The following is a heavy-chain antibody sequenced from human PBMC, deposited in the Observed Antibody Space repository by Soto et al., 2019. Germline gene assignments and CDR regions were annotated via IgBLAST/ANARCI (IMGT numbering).Heavy chain of an antibody. CDR2: IYYSGST. J-gene: IGHJ6*02. V-gene: IGHV4-59*08. D-gene: IGHD6-13*01. CDR3: ARRYSSSLDV. CDR1: GGSIRSYY. Sequence: SETLSLTCTVSGGSIRSYYWSWIRQPPGKGLEWIGYIYYSGSTNYNPSLKSRVTISVDTSKNQFSLKLSSVTAADTAVYYCARRYSSSLDVWGQGTTVTVSS.